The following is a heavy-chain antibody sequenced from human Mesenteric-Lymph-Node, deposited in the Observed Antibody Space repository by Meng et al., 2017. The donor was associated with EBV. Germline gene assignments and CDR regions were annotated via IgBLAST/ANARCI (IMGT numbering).Heavy chain of an antibody. CDR3: ARGYGSGSYRYFDY. D-gene: IGHD3-10*01. V-gene: IGHV4-61*03. CDR1: GGSVNSGSYY. Sequence: QGQLQESGPGLVKPSETLSLTCTVSGGSVNSGSYYWSWIRQPPGKGLQWIGYIFSSGSTNYNPSFKSRVTISVDMSKNHFSLRLTSVTPADTAVYYCARGYGSGSYRYFDYWGQGTLVTVSS. CDR2: IFSSGST. J-gene: IGHJ4*02.